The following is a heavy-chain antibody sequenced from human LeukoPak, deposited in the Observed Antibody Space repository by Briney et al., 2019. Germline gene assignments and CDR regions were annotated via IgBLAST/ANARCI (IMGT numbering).Heavy chain of an antibody. CDR1: GYTFTGYY. J-gene: IGHJ5*02. D-gene: IGHD6-13*01. CDR2: INPNSGGT. V-gene: IGHV1-2*04. CDR3: AREGGIAAAVANWFDH. Sequence: ASVKVSCKASGYTFTGYYMHWVRQAPGQGLEWMGWINPNSGGTNYAQKFQGWVTMTRDTSISTAYMELSRLRSDDTAVYYCAREGGIAAAVANWFDHWGQGTLVTVSS.